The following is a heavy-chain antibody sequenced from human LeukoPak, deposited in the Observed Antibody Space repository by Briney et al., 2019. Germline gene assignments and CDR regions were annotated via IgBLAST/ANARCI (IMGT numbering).Heavy chain of an antibody. CDR2: IHYSGST. D-gene: IGHD3-10*01. CDR3: ARERSHFWYVDV. Sequence: PSETLSLTCTVSGGSISSHYWSWIRQSPGKGLEWLGYIHYSGSTDYNPPLKSRVSISVDTSKNQFTLNLRSVTAADSAVYYCARERSHFWYVDVWGKGTTVTVSS. J-gene: IGHJ6*03. V-gene: IGHV4-59*11. CDR1: GGSISSHY.